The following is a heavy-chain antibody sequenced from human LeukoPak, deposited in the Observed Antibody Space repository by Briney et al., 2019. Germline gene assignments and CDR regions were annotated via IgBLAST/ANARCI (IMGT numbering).Heavy chain of an antibody. V-gene: IGHV4-39*01. CDR3: ARQVRSSSWYLDY. J-gene: IGHJ4*02. D-gene: IGHD6-13*01. CDR1: GGSISSSSYY. CDR2: IYYSGST. Sequence: SETLSLTCTVSGGSISSSSYYWGWIRQPPGKGLEWIGSIYYSGSTYYNPSLKSRVAISVDTSKNQFSLKLGSVTAADTAVYYCARQVRSSSWYLDYWGQGTLVTVSS.